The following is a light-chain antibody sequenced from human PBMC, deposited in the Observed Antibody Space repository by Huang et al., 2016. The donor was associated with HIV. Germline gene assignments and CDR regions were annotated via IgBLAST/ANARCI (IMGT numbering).Light chain of an antibody. CDR1: QGFSNS. CDR3: QQYYNTPRT. Sequence: DIQMTQSPSSLSASVGERVTITCRASQGFSNSLAWYQQKPGKAPKLLLYDASRLESGVPSRFSGSVSGTDFSLTISSLQPEDFATYYCQQYYNTPRTFGQGTKVEIK. V-gene: IGKV1-NL1*01. J-gene: IGKJ1*01. CDR2: DAS.